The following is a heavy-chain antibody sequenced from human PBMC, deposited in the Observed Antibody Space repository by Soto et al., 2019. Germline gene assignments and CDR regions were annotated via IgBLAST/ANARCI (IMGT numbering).Heavy chain of an antibody. V-gene: IGHV1-18*01. Sequence: QAQLVQSGAEVKKPGASVKVSCKASGYTFTSYGISWVRQAPGHGLEWMGWISAYNGNTNYAQKLQGRDTMTPDTATCTVYIELRSLRSDDTAVYYCARDLVSYYYGSESGNWGQGTLVTVSS. CDR3: ARDLVSYYYGSESGN. J-gene: IGHJ4*02. CDR1: GYTFTSYG. CDR2: ISAYNGNT. D-gene: IGHD3-10*01.